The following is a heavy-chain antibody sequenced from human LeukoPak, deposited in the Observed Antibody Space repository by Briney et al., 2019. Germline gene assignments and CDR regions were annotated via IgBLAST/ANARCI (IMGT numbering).Heavy chain of an antibody. J-gene: IGHJ4*02. Sequence: ASVKVSCKASGYTFSTFPINWVRQAPGQWLEWMGWINTNTGSPTYAQGLTGRLVFSLDTSVSTAFLQINSLKAEDTALYYCVRGIDTTGYFNYWGQGTLVTVSS. V-gene: IGHV7-4-1*02. D-gene: IGHD3-22*01. CDR2: INTNTGSP. CDR3: VRGIDTTGYFNY. CDR1: GYTFSTFP.